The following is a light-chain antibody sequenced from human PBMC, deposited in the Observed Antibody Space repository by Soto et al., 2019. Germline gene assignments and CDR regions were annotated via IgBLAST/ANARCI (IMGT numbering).Light chain of an antibody. J-gene: IGLJ1*01. Sequence: QSVLTQPPSLSAAPGEQVTISCSGSTSNIGDNYVSWYQQLPGTAPKLLIYDNNKRPSGIPDRFSGSKSGTSATLGITGLQTGDEADYYCGAWDSSLSAYAFGTGTKSPS. CDR2: DNN. CDR3: GAWDSSLSAYA. V-gene: IGLV1-51*01. CDR1: TSNIGDNY.